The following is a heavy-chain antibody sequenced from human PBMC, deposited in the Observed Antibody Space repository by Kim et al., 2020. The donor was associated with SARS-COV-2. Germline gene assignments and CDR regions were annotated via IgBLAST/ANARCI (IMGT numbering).Heavy chain of an antibody. CDR2: INTNTGNP. J-gene: IGHJ5*02. D-gene: IGHD3-9*01. CDR1: GYTFTSYA. V-gene: IGHV7-4-1*02. CDR3: ARALYYDILTGSNWFDP. Sequence: ASVKVSCKASGYTFTSYAMNWVRQAPGQGLEWMGWINTNTGNPTYAQGFTGRFVFSLDTSVSTAYLQISSLKAEDTAVYYCARALYYDILTGSNWFDPWGQGTLVTVSS.